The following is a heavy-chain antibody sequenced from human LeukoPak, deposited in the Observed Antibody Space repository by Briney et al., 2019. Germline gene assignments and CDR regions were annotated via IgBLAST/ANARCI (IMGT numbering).Heavy chain of an antibody. CDR3: ARDGGSFSYNMDV. Sequence: GASVKVSCKASGYTFTSSYMHWVRQAPGQGLEWMGIINPSGGSTSYAQKFQGRVTMTRDTSTSTVYMELSSLRSEDTAIYFCARDGGSFSYNMDVWGQGTTVTVSS. D-gene: IGHD1-26*01. CDR1: GYTFTSSY. J-gene: IGHJ6*02. V-gene: IGHV1-46*01. CDR2: INPSGGST.